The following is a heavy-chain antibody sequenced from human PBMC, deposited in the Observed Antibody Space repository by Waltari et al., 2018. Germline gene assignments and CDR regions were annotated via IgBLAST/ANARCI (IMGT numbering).Heavy chain of an antibody. V-gene: IGHV3-21*01. CDR3: GRDVYGDYVGGGGGAFDI. CDR2: MSSRSYI. J-gene: IGHJ3*02. Sequence: EVQLVESGGGLVKPGGSLSLSCAASGFTLSPYSMYWVRQAPGKGLEWVSSMSSRSYIYYVDSVKGRFTISRDNAKNSLYLQMNSLRAEDTAVYYCGRDVYGDYVGGGGGAFDIWGQGTMVTVSS. CDR1: GFTLSPYS. D-gene: IGHD4-17*01.